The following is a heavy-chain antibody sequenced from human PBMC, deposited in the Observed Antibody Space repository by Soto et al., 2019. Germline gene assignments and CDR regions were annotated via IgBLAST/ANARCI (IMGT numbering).Heavy chain of an antibody. CDR3: AKGHYDFWSGYYIDY. V-gene: IGHV3-23*01. D-gene: IGHD3-3*01. J-gene: IGHJ4*02. CDR2: ISGSGGST. Sequence: EVQLLESGGGLVQPGGSLRLSCAASGFTFSSYAMSWVRQAPGKGLEWVSAISGSGGSTYYADSVKGRFTISRDNSKITLYLQMNSLRAEDTAVYYCAKGHYDFWSGYYIDYWGQGTLVTVSS. CDR1: GFTFSSYA.